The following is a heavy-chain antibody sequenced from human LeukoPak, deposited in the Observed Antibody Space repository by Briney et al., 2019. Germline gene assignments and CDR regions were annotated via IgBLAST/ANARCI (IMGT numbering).Heavy chain of an antibody. Sequence: GGSLRLSCAASGFTFSDYYMSWIRQAPGKGLEWVANVQHIGGETYYVDSVKGRFTISRDNAKNSVYLQMNSLGADDTAVYYCATYSILNAREFRYWGQGTLVTVTS. D-gene: IGHD4-11*01. V-gene: IGHV3-7*01. CDR3: ATYSILNAREFRY. J-gene: IGHJ1*01. CDR2: VQHIGGET. CDR1: GFTFSDYY.